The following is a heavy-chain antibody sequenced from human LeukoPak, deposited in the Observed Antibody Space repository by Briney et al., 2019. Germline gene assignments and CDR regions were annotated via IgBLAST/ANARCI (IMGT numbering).Heavy chain of an antibody. Sequence: SETLSLTCTVSGGSISSYYWSWIRQPAGQGLEWIGYIYHSGGTNYNPSLKSRVTISLDTSKNQFSLKLSSVTAADTAVYYCARVGTYYRSLDSWGQGTLVTVSS. CDR1: GGSISSYY. CDR2: IYHSGGT. CDR3: ARVGTYYRSLDS. D-gene: IGHD3-10*01. V-gene: IGHV4-59*01. J-gene: IGHJ4*02.